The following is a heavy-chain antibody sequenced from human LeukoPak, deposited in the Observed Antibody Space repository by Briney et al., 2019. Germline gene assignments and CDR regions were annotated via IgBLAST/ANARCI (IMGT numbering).Heavy chain of an antibody. CDR3: AREDITMTELDY. CDR1: GYTFTSYD. D-gene: IGHD3-22*01. V-gene: IGHV1-8*01. J-gene: IGHJ4*02. CDR2: MNPNGGNT. Sequence: ASVKVSCKASGYTFTSYDINWVRQATGQGLEWMGWMNPNGGNTGYAQKFQGRVTMTRNTSISTAYMELSSLRSEDTAVYYCAREDITMTELDYWGQGTLVTVSS.